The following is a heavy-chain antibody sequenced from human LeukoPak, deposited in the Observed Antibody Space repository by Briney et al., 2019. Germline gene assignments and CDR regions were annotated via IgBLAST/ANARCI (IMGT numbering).Heavy chain of an antibody. D-gene: IGHD6-13*01. CDR3: ARGRGSWYGVYFDY. CDR1: GYTFTSYD. CDR2: MNPNSGNT. Sequence: ASVKVSCKASGYTFTSYDINWVRQATGQGLEWMGWMNPNSGNTGYAQKFQGRVTMTRNTSISTAHMELSSLRSEDTAVYYCARGRGSWYGVYFDYWGQGTLVTVSS. V-gene: IGHV1-8*01. J-gene: IGHJ4*02.